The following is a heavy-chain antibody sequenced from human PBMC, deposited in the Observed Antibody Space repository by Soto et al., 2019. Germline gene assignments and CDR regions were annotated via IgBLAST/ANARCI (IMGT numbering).Heavy chain of an antibody. Sequence: QVQLVQSGAEVKKPGASVKVSCKASGYTFTSYYMHWVRQAPGQGLEWMGIINPSGGSTSHAQKFQDRCTMCRDTSTSTVYMELSSLRSEETAVYYCAIDRNLGAYDCWSGYYYYCMDVWCQVTTLTVSS. V-gene: IGHV1-46*01. CDR2: INPSGGST. D-gene: IGHD3-3*01. CDR3: AIDRNLGAYDCWSGYYYYCMDV. CDR1: GYTFTSYY. J-gene: IGHJ6*02.